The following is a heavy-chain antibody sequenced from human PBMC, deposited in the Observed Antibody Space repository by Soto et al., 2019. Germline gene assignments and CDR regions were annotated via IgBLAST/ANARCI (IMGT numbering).Heavy chain of an antibody. CDR3: ARVALDPTPNSSSWRVKGGGYYYYYYGMDV. J-gene: IGHJ6*02. V-gene: IGHV1-69*13. D-gene: IGHD6-13*01. CDR2: IIPIFGTA. CDR1: GGTFSSYA. Sequence: SVKVSCKASGGTFSSYAISWVRQAPGQGLEWMGGIIPIFGTANYAQKFQGRVTITADESTSTAYMELSSLRSEDTAVYYCARVALDPTPNSSSWRVKGGGYYYYYYGMDVWGQGTTVTVSS.